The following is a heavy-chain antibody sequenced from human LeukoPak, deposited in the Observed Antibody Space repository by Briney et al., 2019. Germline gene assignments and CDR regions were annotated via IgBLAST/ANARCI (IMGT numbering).Heavy chain of an antibody. CDR1: GYTFTSYD. V-gene: IGHV1-8*03. D-gene: IGHD2/OR15-2a*01. J-gene: IGHJ4*02. CDR2: MNPNSGNT. Sequence: ASVKVSCKASGYTFTSYDINWVRQATGQGLEWMGWMNPNSGNTGYAQKFQGRVTITRNTSISTAYMELSSLRSEDTAVYYCATSRPGNYFPNYWGQGTLVTVSS. CDR3: ATSRPGNYFPNY.